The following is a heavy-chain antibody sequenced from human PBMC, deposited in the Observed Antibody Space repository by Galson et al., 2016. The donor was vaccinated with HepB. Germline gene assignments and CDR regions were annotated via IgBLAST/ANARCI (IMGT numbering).Heavy chain of an antibody. Sequence: CAISGDSVTNDDTIWNWIRQSPSRGLEWLGRIYYRSQWFNEYAVSVKSRLTINSDTSRNQFSLQLDSVTPDDTAAYFCTRGYMHTGMNVWGQGTTVTVSS. V-gene: IGHV6-1*01. CDR3: TRGYMHTGMNV. CDR1: GDSVTNDDTI. CDR2: IYYRSQWFN. J-gene: IGHJ6*02. D-gene: IGHD5-18*01.